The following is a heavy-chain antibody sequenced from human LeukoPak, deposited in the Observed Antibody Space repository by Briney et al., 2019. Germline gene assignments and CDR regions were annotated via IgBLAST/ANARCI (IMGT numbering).Heavy chain of an antibody. Sequence: ASVKVSCKASGCTFSSYAISWVRQAPGQGLEWMGRIIPIFGTANYAQKFQGRVTITTDESTSTAYMELSSLRSEDTAVYYCARDREATLGYWGQGTLVTVSS. V-gene: IGHV1-69*05. D-gene: IGHD5-12*01. CDR2: IIPIFGTA. CDR1: GCTFSSYA. J-gene: IGHJ4*02. CDR3: ARDREATLGY.